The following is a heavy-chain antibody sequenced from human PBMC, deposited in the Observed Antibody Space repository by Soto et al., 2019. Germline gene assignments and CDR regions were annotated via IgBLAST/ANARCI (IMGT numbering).Heavy chain of an antibody. Sequence: GSLRLSCAASGFIFSSYAMSWVRQAPGKGLEWVSGISASATSTYYADSVKGRFTISRDNSKNTLYLQMNSLRLEDSAVYYCAKDRDGLNYLDYWGQGTLVTVSS. CDR1: GFIFSSYA. CDR2: ISASATST. CDR3: AKDRDGLNYLDY. J-gene: IGHJ4*02. D-gene: IGHD3-16*01. V-gene: IGHV3-23*01.